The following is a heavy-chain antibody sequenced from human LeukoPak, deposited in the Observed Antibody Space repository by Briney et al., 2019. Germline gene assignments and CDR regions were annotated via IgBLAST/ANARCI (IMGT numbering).Heavy chain of an antibody. CDR1: GGSFSRYY. V-gene: IGHV4-34*01. CDR2: IDHRGDT. Sequence: SETLSLTCAVYGGSFSRYYWSWIRQSPGKGLEWIAEIDHRGDTNYNPSVKSRVTISVDTSKNQFSLKVRTLSAADTAVYYCARGATISETGYFDFWGQGTPVTVSS. J-gene: IGHJ4*03. D-gene: IGHD5-24*01. CDR3: ARGATISETGYFDF.